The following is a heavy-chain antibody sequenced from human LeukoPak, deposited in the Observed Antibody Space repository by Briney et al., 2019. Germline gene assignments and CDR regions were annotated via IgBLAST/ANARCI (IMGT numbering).Heavy chain of an antibody. CDR2: IYHSGSA. D-gene: IGHD5-18*01. J-gene: IGHJ4*02. CDR1: GGSISSNNW. CDR3: ARDVGTALVTGDH. Sequence: SETLSLTCAVSGGSISSNNWWSWVRQPPGKGLEWIGEIYHSGSANYNPSLKSRVTISVDKSKNQFSLKLSSVTAADTAVYYCARDVGTALVTGDHWGQGTLVTVSA. V-gene: IGHV4-4*02.